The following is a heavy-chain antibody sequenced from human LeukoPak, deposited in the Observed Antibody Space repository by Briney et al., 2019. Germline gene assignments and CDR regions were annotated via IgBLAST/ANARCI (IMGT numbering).Heavy chain of an antibody. Sequence: SQTLSLTCTVSGGSISSGGYYWSWIRQHPGKGLEWIGYIYYSGSTYYNPSLKSRVTISVDTSKNQFSLKLSSVTAADTAVYYCARDTIAARTIDYWGQGTLVTVSS. CDR3: ARDTIAARTIDY. D-gene: IGHD6-6*01. J-gene: IGHJ4*02. CDR1: GGSISSGGYY. V-gene: IGHV4-31*03. CDR2: IYYSGST.